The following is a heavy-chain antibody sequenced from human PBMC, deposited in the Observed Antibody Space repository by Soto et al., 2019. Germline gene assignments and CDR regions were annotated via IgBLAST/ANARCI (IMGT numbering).Heavy chain of an antibody. J-gene: IGHJ4*02. D-gene: IGHD3-3*01. V-gene: IGHV3-23*01. CDR1: GFTFSSYA. CDR3: AKQPYYDFWSGSNFDY. Sequence: GGSLRLSCAASGFTFSSYAMSWVRQAPGKGLEWVSAISGSGGSTYYADSVKGRFTISRDNSKNTLYLQMNSLRAEDTAVYYCAKQPYYDFWSGSNFDYWGQGTLVTV. CDR2: ISGSGGST.